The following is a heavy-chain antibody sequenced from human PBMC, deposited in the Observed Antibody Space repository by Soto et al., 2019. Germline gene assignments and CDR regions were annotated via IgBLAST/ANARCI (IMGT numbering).Heavy chain of an antibody. J-gene: IGHJ3*02. Sequence: ASVKVSCEASGYTFTGYYMHWVRQAPGQGLEWMGWINPNSGGTNYAQKFQGWVTMTRDTSISTAYMELSRLRSDDTAVYYCARAWGASNDIVVVPAAMAPHAFDIWGQGTMVTVSS. CDR1: GYTFTGYY. CDR2: INPNSGGT. CDR3: ARAWGASNDIVVVPAAMAPHAFDI. D-gene: IGHD2-2*01. V-gene: IGHV1-2*04.